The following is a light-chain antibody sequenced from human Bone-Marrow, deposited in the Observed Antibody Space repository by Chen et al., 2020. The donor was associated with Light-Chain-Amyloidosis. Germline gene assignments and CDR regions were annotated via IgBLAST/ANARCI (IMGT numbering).Light chain of an antibody. CDR1: SSNIGSNF. J-gene: IGLJ3*02. CDR3: AAWDDSLNGGV. V-gene: IGLV1-44*01. CDR2: RDT. Sequence: QSVLTQPPSASVTPGQSVTISCSGSSSNIGSNFVNWYQQFPGTAPKLLIYRDTERPSRVPDRFSGSKSGASASLAISGLQSEDEGVYHCAAWDDSLNGGVFGGGTKLIVL.